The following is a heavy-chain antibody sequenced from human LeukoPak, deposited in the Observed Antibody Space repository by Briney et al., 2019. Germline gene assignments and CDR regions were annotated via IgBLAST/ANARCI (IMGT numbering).Heavy chain of an antibody. CDR1: GGSISSSSYY. CDR2: IYYSGST. J-gene: IGHJ4*02. CDR3: ARDRISYYDILTGYPGYFDY. D-gene: IGHD3-9*01. V-gene: IGHV4-39*07. Sequence: SETLSLTCTVSGGSISSSSYYWGWIRQPPGKGLEWIGSIYYSGSTYYNPSLKSRVTISVDTSKNQFSLKLSSVTAADTAVYYCARDRISYYDILTGYPGYFDYWGQGTLVTVSS.